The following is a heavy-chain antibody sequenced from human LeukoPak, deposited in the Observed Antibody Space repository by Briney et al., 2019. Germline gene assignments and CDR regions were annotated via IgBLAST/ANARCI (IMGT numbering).Heavy chain of an antibody. CDR3: ARDRGTTPHVWFDP. J-gene: IGHJ5*02. CDR2: ITPGGGST. Sequence: ASVKVSCKTSGYIFTNYYIHWVRQAPGQGPEWMGMITPGGGSTSYSQRFQDRVTMTRDMSTSTIYMELSSLRSEDTAMYYCARDRGTTPHVWFDPWGQGTLVTVSS. CDR1: GYIFTNYY. V-gene: IGHV1-46*01. D-gene: IGHD4-17*01.